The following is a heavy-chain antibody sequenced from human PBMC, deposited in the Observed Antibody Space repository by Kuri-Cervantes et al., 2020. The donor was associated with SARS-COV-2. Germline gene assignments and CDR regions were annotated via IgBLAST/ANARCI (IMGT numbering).Heavy chain of an antibody. CDR1: GYSFTSYW. CDR3: ARVKLRDAYYFDY. Sequence: GGSLRLSCKGSGYSFTSYWIGWVRQMPGKGLEWMGIIYPGDSDTRYSPSFQGQVTISADKSISTAYLQWSSLKASDTAMYYCARVKLRDAYYFDYWGQGTLVTVSS. J-gene: IGHJ4*02. CDR2: IYPGDSDT. V-gene: IGHV5-51*01.